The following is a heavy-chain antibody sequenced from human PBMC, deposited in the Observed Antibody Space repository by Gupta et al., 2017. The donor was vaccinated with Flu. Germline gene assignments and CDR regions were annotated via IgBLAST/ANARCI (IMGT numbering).Heavy chain of an antibody. D-gene: IGHD1-26*01. V-gene: IGHV3-23*01. Sequence: EVQLLESGGGLVQPGGSLRLSCAASGFTFSSYAMSWVRQAPGKGLEWVSAILGGGSDTYYADSVKGRFTISRDNSKNTLYLQINSLRAEDTAVYYCFRGRLSHLDYWGQGTLVTVSS. CDR1: GFTFSSYA. CDR3: FRGRLSHLDY. CDR2: ILGGGSDT. J-gene: IGHJ4*02.